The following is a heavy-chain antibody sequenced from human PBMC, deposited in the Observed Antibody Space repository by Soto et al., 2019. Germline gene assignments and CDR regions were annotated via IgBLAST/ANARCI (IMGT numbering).Heavy chain of an antibody. Sequence: ASVKVSCKASGYTFTSYGISWVRQAPGQGLEWMGWISAYNGNTNYAQKLQGRVTMTTDTSTSTAYMELRSLRSDDTAVYYCAMLLDCSSASGPYPEYFQHWGQGTLVTVSS. D-gene: IGHD2-2*01. CDR1: GYTFTSYG. CDR3: AMLLDCSSASGPYPEYFQH. V-gene: IGHV1-18*01. CDR2: ISAYNGNT. J-gene: IGHJ1*01.